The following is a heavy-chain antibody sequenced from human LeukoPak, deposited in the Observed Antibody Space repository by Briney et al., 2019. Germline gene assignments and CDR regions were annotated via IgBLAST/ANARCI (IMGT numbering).Heavy chain of an antibody. J-gene: IGHJ4*02. Sequence: ASVKVSCKASGYTFTSYAMNWVRQAPGQGLEWMGWINTNTGNPTYAQGFTGRFVFSLDTPVSTAYLQISSLKAEDTAVYYCARDPGSATADYFDYWGQGTLVTVSS. CDR1: GYTFTSYA. CDR3: ARDPGSATADYFDY. D-gene: IGHD3-10*01. V-gene: IGHV7-4-1*02. CDR2: INTNTGNP.